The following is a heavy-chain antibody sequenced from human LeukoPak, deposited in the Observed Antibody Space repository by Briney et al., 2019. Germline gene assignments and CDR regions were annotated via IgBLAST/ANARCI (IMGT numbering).Heavy chain of an antibody. V-gene: IGHV3-21*01. CDR1: GFNFNTYT. J-gene: IGHJ5*02. CDR2: ISSDSSYI. CDR3: ARDPKWELSSP. D-gene: IGHD1-26*01. Sequence: GGSLRLSCAASGFNFNTYTMNWVRQAPGKGPEWVSSISSDSSYIYYADAVHGRFTVSRDNAKNTLYLQMNSLRAEDTAVYYCARDPKWELSSPWGQGTLVTVSS.